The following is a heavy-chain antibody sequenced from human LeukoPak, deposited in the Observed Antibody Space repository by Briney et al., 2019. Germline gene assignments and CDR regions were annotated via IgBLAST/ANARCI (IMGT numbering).Heavy chain of an antibody. J-gene: IGHJ4*02. CDR3: ARDQGEEFDF. Sequence: GGSLRLSCAASGFTFKSYWMSWVRQAPWKGLECVANIKQDESEKYYVDSVKGRFTISRDNANNSLYLQMNSLRAEDTAVYYCARDQGEEFDFWGQGTLVTVSS. V-gene: IGHV3-7*01. D-gene: IGHD3-16*01. CDR1: GFTFKSYW. CDR2: IKQDESEK.